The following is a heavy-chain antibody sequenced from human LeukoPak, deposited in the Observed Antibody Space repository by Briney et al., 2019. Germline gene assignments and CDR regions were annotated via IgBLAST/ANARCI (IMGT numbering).Heavy chain of an antibody. CDR2: FDPEDVER. J-gene: IGHJ5*02. D-gene: IGHD3-10*01. CDR1: GYTLTELS. V-gene: IGHV1-24*01. CDR3: ATVPSWGSGSYYNPNSNWFDP. Sequence: GASVKVSGKVSGYTLTELSMHWVRQAPGKGLEWMGGFDPEDVERIYAQNFQGRVTMTEDTSTDTAYMELSSLRSEDTAVYYCATVPSWGSGSYYNPNSNWFDPWGQGTLVTVSS.